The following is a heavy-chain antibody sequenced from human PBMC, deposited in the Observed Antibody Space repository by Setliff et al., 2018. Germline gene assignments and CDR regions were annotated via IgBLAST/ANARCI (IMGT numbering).Heavy chain of an antibody. Sequence: SETLSLTCTVSGGSISSGDYYWSWIRQPPGKGLEWIGYIYYSGSTYYNPSLKSRVTISVDTSKNQFSLKLSSLRSEDTAVYYCARDDYGFWGQGTLVTVSS. D-gene: IGHD3-16*01. CDR1: GGSISSGDYY. V-gene: IGHV4-30-4*02. CDR2: IYYSGST. CDR3: ARDDYGF. J-gene: IGHJ4*02.